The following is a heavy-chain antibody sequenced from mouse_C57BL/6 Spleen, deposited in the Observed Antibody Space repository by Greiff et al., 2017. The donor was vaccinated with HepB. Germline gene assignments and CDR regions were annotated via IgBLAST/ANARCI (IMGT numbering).Heavy chain of an antibody. D-gene: IGHD1-1*01. CDR1: GYAFTNYL. J-gene: IGHJ4*01. CDR2: INPGSGGT. CDR3: ARKTTVVAPYAMDY. Sequence: VQLQQSGAELVRPGTSVKVSCKASGYAFTNYLIEWVKQRPGQGLEWIGVINPGSGGTNYNEKFKGKATLTADKSSSTAYMQLSSLTSEDSAVYFCARKTTVVAPYAMDYWGQRTSVTVSS. V-gene: IGHV1-54*01.